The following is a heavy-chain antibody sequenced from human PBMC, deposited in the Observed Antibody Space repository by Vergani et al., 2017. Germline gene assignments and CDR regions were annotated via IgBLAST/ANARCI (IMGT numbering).Heavy chain of an antibody. CDR1: GFTFNHYA. V-gene: IGHV3-23*01. D-gene: IGHD5-18*01. CDR2: ISGSGGST. Sequence: EVQLLESGGDLVQPGGSLRLSCAASGFTFNHYAMNWVRQAPGKGLEWVSGISGSGGSTYYAGSVKGRFTISRDSSKNTLYLQMNSLRAEDTAVYYCARTAMIGYWGQGTLVTVSS. J-gene: IGHJ4*02. CDR3: ARTAMIGY.